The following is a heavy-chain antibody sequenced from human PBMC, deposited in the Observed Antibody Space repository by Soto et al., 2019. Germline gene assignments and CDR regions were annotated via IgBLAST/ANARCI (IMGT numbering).Heavy chain of an antibody. Sequence: QVQLVQSGAEVKKPGASVKVSCKASGYTFTSYDINWVRQATGQGLEWMGWMNPNSGNTGYAQKFQGRGTMTRNTSVSTAYMELSSLRSEGTAVYYCASGGSRYSRFQDYSYYYYMDVWGKGTTVTVSS. J-gene: IGHJ6*03. CDR2: MNPNSGNT. V-gene: IGHV1-8*01. CDR1: GYTFTSYD. D-gene: IGHD6-13*01. CDR3: ASGGSRYSRFQDYSYYYYMDV.